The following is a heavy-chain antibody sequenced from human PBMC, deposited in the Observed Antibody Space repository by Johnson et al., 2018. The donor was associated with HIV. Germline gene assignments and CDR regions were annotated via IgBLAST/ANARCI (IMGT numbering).Heavy chain of an antibody. CDR3: ARGDPGARPGFSVIGAFDI. V-gene: IGHV3-30*04. CDR2: ISYDGSNK. J-gene: IGHJ3*02. Sequence: VQLVESGGGVVQPGRSLRLSCAASGFTFSSYAMHWVRQAPGKGLEWVAVISYDGSNKYYADSVKGRFTISRDNSKNTLDLQMNSLRAEDTAVYYCARGDPGARPGFSVIGAFDIRGQGTMVTVSS. D-gene: IGHD6-6*01. CDR1: GFTFSSYA.